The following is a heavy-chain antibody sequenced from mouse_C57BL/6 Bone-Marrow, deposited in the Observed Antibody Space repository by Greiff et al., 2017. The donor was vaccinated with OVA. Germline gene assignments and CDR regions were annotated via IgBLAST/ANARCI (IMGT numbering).Heavy chain of an antibody. Sequence: EVQVVESGGGLVKPGGSLKLSCAASGFTFSSYAMSWVRQTPEKRLEWVATISDGGSYTYYPDNVKGRFTISRDNAKNNLYLQMSHLKSEDTAMYYCALPPMDYWGQGTSVTVSS. V-gene: IGHV5-4*01. J-gene: IGHJ4*01. CDR3: ALPPMDY. CDR1: GFTFSSYA. D-gene: IGHD5-5*01. CDR2: ISDGGSYT.